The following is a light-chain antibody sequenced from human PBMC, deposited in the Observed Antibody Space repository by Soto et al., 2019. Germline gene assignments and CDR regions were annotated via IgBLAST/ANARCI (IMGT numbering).Light chain of an antibody. J-gene: IGLJ2*01. V-gene: IGLV2-8*01. CDR3: SSYAGSNTVV. CDR2: EVS. CDR1: SSDVGGYNY. Sequence: QSVLTQPPSASGSPGQSVTISCTGTSSDVGGYNYVSWYQQHPGKAPKLMIYEVSKRPSGVPDRFSGSKSGNTASLTVSGLQAEXEADYYCSSYAGSNTVVFGGGTKLTVL.